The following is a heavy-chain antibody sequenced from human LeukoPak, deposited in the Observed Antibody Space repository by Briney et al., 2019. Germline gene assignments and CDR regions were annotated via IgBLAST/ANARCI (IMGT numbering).Heavy chain of an antibody. D-gene: IGHD3-22*01. CDR2: MYDNGGTT. CDR1: GFTFSTYG. V-gene: IGHV3-23*01. Sequence: GGSLRLSCAASGFTFSTYGMTWVRQAPGKGLEWVSTMYDNGGTTYYADSVKGRFTVSRDNSKNTLYLQMNSLRAEDTALYYCAKVKDPPKRRITVIVLVSRGVFDIWGQGTMVTVSS. CDR3: AKVKDPPKRRITVIVLVSRGVFDI. J-gene: IGHJ3*02.